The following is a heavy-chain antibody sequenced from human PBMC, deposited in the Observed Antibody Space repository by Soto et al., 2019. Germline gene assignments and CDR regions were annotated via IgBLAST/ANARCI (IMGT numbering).Heavy chain of an antibody. Sequence: EVQLVESGGGFVQPGGSLRLSCVASRFSFTNAWMSWVRQAPGKGPEWVGRIKSKTDGGTADYAAPVKGRFTISRDDSHNTLYLHIDSLKTEYTALYHCSTDIGIYGLDIWGQGTTVTVSS. J-gene: IGHJ6*02. CDR2: IKSKTDGGTA. CDR1: RFSFTNAW. V-gene: IGHV3-15*01. D-gene: IGHD1-26*01. CDR3: STDIGIYGLDI.